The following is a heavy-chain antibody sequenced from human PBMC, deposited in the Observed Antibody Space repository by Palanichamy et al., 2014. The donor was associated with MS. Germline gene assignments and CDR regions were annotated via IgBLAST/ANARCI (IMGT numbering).Heavy chain of an antibody. J-gene: IGHJ4*02. D-gene: IGHD3-3*01. CDR1: SGSMNDYY. CDR3: ARETRLTVYGEGFDS. CDR2: LYPSGRS. Sequence: QVHLQESGPGLVKPSETLSLTCSVSSGSMNDYYWTWIRQPAGKGLEWIGRLYPSGRSDSNPSLKRRVSMSLDTSNKQFSLRLTSLTAADTALYYCARETRLTVYGEGFDSWGQGILVTVSA. V-gene: IGHV4-4*07.